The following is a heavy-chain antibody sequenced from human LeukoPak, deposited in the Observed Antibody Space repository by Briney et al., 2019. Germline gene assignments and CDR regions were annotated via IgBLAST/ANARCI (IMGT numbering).Heavy chain of an antibody. CDR3: ARVECSSTSCYNYYGMDV. CDR2: ISWNSGSI. CDR1: GFTFDDYA. J-gene: IGHJ6*02. V-gene: IGHV3-9*01. Sequence: PGGSLRLSCAASGFTFDDYAMHWVRQAPGKGLEWVSGISWNSGSIGYADSVKGRFTISRDNAKNSLYLQMNSLRTEDTAVYYCARVECSSTSCYNYYGMDVWGQGTTVTVSS. D-gene: IGHD2-2*02.